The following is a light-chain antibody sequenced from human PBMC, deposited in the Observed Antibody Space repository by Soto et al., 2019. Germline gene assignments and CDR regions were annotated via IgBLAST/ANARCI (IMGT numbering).Light chain of an antibody. CDR3: ISYTVSRSYV. CDR2: SVS. J-gene: IGLJ1*01. V-gene: IGLV2-14*01. CDR1: SSDIGAYDH. Sequence: QSALTQPASVSGSPGQSITISCSGTSSDIGAYDHVAWYQQFTGKSPKRMIYSVSNRPSGVSNRFSGSKSGNTASLTISGLQAEDEADYYCISYTVSRSYVFGSGTKVTVL.